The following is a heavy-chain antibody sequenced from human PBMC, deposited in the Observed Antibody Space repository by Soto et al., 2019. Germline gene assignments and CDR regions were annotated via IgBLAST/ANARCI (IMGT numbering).Heavy chain of an antibody. V-gene: IGHV5-51*01. J-gene: IGHJ6*02. CDR1: GFSISSYW. D-gene: IGHD2-21*01. Sequence: GESLKISCKGSGFSISSYWLGWVRQMPGKGLEWMGIIFHGYPDVRYNPSFQGQVTISADTYINTPYLQWTSLKASDTAMYYCARLIVSGLMFPPGLDVWGQGTTVTVSS. CDR3: ARLIVSGLMFPPGLDV. CDR2: IFHGYPDV.